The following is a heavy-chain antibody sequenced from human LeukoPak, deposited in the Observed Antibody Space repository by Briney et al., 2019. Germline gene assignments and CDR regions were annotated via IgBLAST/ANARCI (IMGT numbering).Heavy chain of an antibody. CDR1: VSTFTSCV. CDR3: ARGGSGYYYWDY. Sequence: ASVQVSCKASVSTFTSCVLHWVRTPTGQGFDRLHQRNPNNCSTGYAKKFQVRVTMTRNTSISTAYMELSSLRSEDTAVYYCARGGSGYYYWDYWGQGTLVTVSS. D-gene: IGHD3-22*01. V-gene: IGHV1-8*02. CDR2: RNPNNCST. J-gene: IGHJ4*02.